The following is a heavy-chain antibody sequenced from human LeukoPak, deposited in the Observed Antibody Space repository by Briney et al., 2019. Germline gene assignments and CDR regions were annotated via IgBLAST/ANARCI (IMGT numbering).Heavy chain of an antibody. CDR3: ARAGRIAARQDYYYYYYMDV. J-gene: IGHJ6*03. Sequence: GASVKVSCKASGGTFSSYAISWVRQAPGQGLEWMGGIIPIFGTANYAQKFQGRVTITADESTSTAYMELSSLRSGDTAVYYCARAGRIAARQDYYYYYYMDVWGKGTTVTVSS. V-gene: IGHV1-69*01. D-gene: IGHD6-6*01. CDR1: GGTFSSYA. CDR2: IIPIFGTA.